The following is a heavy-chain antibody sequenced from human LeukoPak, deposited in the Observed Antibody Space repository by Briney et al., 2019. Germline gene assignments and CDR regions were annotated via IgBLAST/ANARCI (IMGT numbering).Heavy chain of an antibody. CDR1: GYTFTGYY. Sequence: ASVKVSCKASGYTFTGYYIDWVRQAPGPRLEWMGCINFDSGGTNYAQKFQGRVTMTRDTSTSTAYMELSSLRSDDTAFYYCARDTITVTTPYFDYWGQGTLVTVPS. D-gene: IGHD4-17*01. V-gene: IGHV1-2*02. J-gene: IGHJ4*02. CDR3: ARDTITVTTPYFDY. CDR2: INFDSGGT.